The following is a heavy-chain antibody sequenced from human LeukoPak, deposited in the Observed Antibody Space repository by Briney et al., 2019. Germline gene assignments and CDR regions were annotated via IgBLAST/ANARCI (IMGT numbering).Heavy chain of an antibody. CDR1: GYTFTGYY. CDR2: INPNSGGT. CDR3: ARVRVGADYYYYYMDV. J-gene: IGHJ6*03. Sequence: ASVKVSCKASGYTFTGYYMHWVRQAPGQGLEWMGWINPNSGGTNYAQKFQGRVTMTRDTSISTAYMELSSLRSEDTAVYYCARVRVGADYYYYYMDVWGKGTTVTVSS. V-gene: IGHV1-2*02. D-gene: IGHD1-26*01.